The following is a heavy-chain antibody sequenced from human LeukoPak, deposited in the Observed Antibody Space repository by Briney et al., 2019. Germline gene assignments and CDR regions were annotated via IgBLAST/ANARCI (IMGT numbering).Heavy chain of an antibody. Sequence: ASVKVSCKASGYTFTSYYMHWVRQAPGQGLEWMGIINPSGGSTSYAQKFQGRVTMTRDTSTSTVYMELSSLRSEDTAVYYCARGKYQLPKLYCYYYGMDVWGQGTTVTVSS. CDR1: GYTFTSYY. V-gene: IGHV1-46*01. J-gene: IGHJ6*02. CDR2: INPSGGST. CDR3: ARGKYQLPKLYCYYYGMDV. D-gene: IGHD2-2*01.